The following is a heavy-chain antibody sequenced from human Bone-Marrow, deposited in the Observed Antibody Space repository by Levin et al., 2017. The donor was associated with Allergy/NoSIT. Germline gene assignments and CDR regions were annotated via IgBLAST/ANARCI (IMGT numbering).Heavy chain of an antibody. CDR2: IINDGSGT. CDR3: ARGGDYHGLDV. D-gene: IGHD5-24*01. V-gene: IGHV3-74*01. CDR1: GFIFSNFW. J-gene: IGHJ6*02. Sequence: RPGGSLRLSCAASGFIFSNFWMYWVRQAPEKGLVWVSRIINDGSGTIHAEFGKGRFTTSRDNAKNTVYLQMNGLRVEDTGVYYCARGGDYHGLDVWGQGTTVTVS.